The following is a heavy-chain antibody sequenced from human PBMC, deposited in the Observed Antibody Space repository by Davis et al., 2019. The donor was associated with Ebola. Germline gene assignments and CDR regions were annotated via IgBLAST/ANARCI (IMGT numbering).Heavy chain of an antibody. V-gene: IGHV4-39*01. CDR1: GGSIFGSNNY. D-gene: IGHD1-20*01. CDR3: ARINWKSAT. Sequence: MPGGSLRLSCTVSGGSIFGSNNYWGWIRQSPGKELEWIGNIFYTGTTFSDPSLRSRLTISVATSRNQFSLRLRSVTAADTAFYYCARINWKSATWGQGNLVTVSS. CDR2: IFYTGTT. J-gene: IGHJ5*02.